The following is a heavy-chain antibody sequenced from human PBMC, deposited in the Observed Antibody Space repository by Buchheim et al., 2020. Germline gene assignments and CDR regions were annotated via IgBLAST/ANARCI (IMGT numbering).Heavy chain of an antibody. Sequence: QVQLVESGGGVVQPGRSLRLSCAASGFTFSSYGMHWVRQAPGKGLEWVAVIWYDGSNKYYADSVKGRFTISRDNSKNTLYLQMNSLRAEDTAVYYCAREGRLLVYYYYGMDVWGQGTT. CDR3: AREGRLLVYYYYGMDV. CDR1: GFTFSSYG. CDR2: IWYDGSNK. V-gene: IGHV3-33*01. J-gene: IGHJ6*02.